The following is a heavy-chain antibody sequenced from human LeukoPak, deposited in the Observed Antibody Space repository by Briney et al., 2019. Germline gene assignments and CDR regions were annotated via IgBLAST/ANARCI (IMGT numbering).Heavy chain of an antibody. CDR3: ARHGSKTYFDY. V-gene: IGHV4-4*09. CDR2: IYTSGST. CDR1: GGSISSYY. J-gene: IGHJ4*02. D-gene: IGHD5/OR15-5a*01. Sequence: PSETLSLTCTVSGGSISSYYWNWIRQPPGKGLEWIGYIYTSGSTNYNPSLMSRVTISVDTSKNQYSLKLSSVTAADTAVYYCARHGSKTYFDYWGQGTLVTVSS.